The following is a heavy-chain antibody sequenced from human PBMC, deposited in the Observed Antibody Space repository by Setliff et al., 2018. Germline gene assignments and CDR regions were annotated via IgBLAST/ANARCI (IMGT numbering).Heavy chain of an antibody. CDR3: ARRGDGYNYTPY. Sequence: PGESLKISCRSSGYSFTTYWIGWVRQMPGKGLEWMGIIYPADSDTRYSPTFQGQVSISVDKSISTADLQWTSLKASDTAMYYCARRGDGYNYTPYWGQGTLVTVSS. V-gene: IGHV5-51*01. CDR1: GYSFTTYW. CDR2: IYPADSDT. J-gene: IGHJ1*01. D-gene: IGHD5-12*01.